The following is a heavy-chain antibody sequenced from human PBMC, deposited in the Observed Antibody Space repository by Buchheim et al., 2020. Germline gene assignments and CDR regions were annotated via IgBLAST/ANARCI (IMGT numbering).Heavy chain of an antibody. CDR1: GFTFSSYA. D-gene: IGHD3-16*02. CDR2: ISGSGGST. CDR3: AKGPYDYVWGSYREYYFDY. Sequence: EVQLLESGGGLVQPGGSLRLSCAASGFTFSSYAMSWVRQAPGKGLEWVSAISGSGGSTYYADSVKGRFTISRDNSKNTLYLQMNSLRAEDTAVYYCAKGPYDYVWGSYREYYFDYWGQGTL. J-gene: IGHJ4*02. V-gene: IGHV3-23*01.